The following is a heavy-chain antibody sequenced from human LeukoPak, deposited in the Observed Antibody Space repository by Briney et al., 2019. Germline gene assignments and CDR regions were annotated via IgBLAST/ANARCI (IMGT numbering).Heavy chain of an antibody. Sequence: ASVKVSCKASGYTFTGYYMHWVRQAPGRGLEWMGRINPNSGGTNYAQKFQGRVTMTRDTSISTAYMELSRLRSDDTAVYYCARERFDSSGYYFDYWGQGTLVTVSS. V-gene: IGHV1-2*06. J-gene: IGHJ4*02. D-gene: IGHD3-22*01. CDR3: ARERFDSSGYYFDY. CDR2: INPNSGGT. CDR1: GYTFTGYY.